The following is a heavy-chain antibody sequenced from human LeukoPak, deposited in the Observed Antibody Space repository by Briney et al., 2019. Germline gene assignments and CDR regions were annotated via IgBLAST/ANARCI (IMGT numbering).Heavy chain of an antibody. D-gene: IGHD5-24*01. J-gene: IGHJ4*02. Sequence: GASVKVSCKASGYTFTSYFMHWGRQAPGQGLEWMGIINPSGGSTSYAQKFQGRVTMTRDMSTSTVYMELGSLRSEDTAVYYCARFRDGYNYDYWGQGTLVIVSS. V-gene: IGHV1-46*01. CDR2: INPSGGST. CDR3: ARFRDGYNYDY. CDR1: GYTFTSYF.